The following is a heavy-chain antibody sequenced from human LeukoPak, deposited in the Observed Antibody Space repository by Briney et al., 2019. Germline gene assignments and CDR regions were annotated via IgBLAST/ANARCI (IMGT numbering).Heavy chain of an antibody. CDR3: ARGVDSAIDW. V-gene: IGHV3-7*01. D-gene: IGHD3-9*01. CDR1: GFTFSSYW. Sequence: GGSLRLSCAASGFTFSSYWMNWVRQAPGKGLEWVANINGDGRDKYYVGSVRGRFTISRDNADNALYLQMNSLRGDDTALYYCARGVDSAIDWWGQGTLVTVPS. CDR2: INGDGRDK. J-gene: IGHJ4*02.